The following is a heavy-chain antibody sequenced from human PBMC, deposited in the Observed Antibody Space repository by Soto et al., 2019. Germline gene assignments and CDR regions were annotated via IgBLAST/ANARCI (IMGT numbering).Heavy chain of an antibody. CDR3: ARKDYGNWFDP. D-gene: IGHD4-17*01. V-gene: IGHV3-53*01. J-gene: IGHJ5*02. CDR2: IYSDGST. Sequence: GGSLRLSCAASGFSVSSNYMSWVRQAPGKGLEWVSVIYSDGSTYYADSVKGRFTISRDNSKNTLYPQMNSLRAEDTAVYYCARKDYGNWFDPWGQGTLVTVSS. CDR1: GFSVSSNY.